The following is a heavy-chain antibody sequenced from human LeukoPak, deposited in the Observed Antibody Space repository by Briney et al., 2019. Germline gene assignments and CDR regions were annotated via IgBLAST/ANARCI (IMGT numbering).Heavy chain of an antibody. CDR1: GFTFSSYS. Sequence: TGGSLRLSCAASGFTFSSYSMNWVRQAPGKGLEWVSSISSSSSYIYHADSVKGRFTISRDNAKNSLYLQMNSLRAEDTAVYYCARDRVAAAGTVEWGQGTLVTVSS. D-gene: IGHD6-13*01. J-gene: IGHJ1*01. CDR2: ISSSSSYI. CDR3: ARDRVAAAGTVE. V-gene: IGHV3-21*01.